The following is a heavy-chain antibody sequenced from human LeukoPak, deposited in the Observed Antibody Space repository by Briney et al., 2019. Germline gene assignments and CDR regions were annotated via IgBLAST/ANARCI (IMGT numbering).Heavy chain of an antibody. CDR3: AKAFTPDAFDI. V-gene: IGHV3-30*18. D-gene: IGHD3-16*01. J-gene: IGHJ3*02. Sequence: PGGPLRLSCAASGFTFSSYGMHWVRQAPGKGLEWVAVISYDGSNKYYADSVKGRFTISRDNSKNTLYLQMNSLRAEDTAVYYCAKAFTPDAFDIWGQGTMVTVSS. CDR1: GFTFSSYG. CDR2: ISYDGSNK.